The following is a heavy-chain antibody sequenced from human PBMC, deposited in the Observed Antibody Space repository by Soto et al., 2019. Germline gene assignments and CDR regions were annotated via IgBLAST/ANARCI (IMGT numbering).Heavy chain of an antibody. CDR3: ARDYGDSPIDY. J-gene: IGHJ4*02. CDR1: GFTFSSYG. Sequence: QVQLVESGGGVVQPGRSLRLSCAASGFTFSSYGMHWVRQAPGKGLEWVAVIWYDGSNKYYADSVKGRFTISRDNSKNTLHLQMNSLRAEDTAVYYCARDYGDSPIDYWGPGTLVTVSS. CDR2: IWYDGSNK. D-gene: IGHD4-17*01. V-gene: IGHV3-33*01.